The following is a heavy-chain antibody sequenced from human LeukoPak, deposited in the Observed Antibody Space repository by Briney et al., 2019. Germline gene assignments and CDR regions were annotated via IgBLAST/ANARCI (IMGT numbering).Heavy chain of an antibody. CDR3: ARGGRYSSGRNNWFDP. CDR1: GGSISSSSYY. CDR2: IYYSGST. V-gene: IGHV4-61*01. D-gene: IGHD6-19*01. Sequence: PSETLSLTCTVSGGSISSSSYYWSWIRQPPGKGLEWIGYIYYSGSTNYNPSLKSRVTISVDTSKNQFSLKLSSVTAADTAVYYCARGGRYSSGRNNWFDPWGQGTLVTVSS. J-gene: IGHJ5*02.